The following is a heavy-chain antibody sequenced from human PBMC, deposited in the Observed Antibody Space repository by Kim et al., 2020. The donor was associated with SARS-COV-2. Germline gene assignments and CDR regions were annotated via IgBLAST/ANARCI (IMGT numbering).Heavy chain of an antibody. CDR3: VTYGYYDSSGFPH. V-gene: IGHV3-11*04. CDR1: GFTFNDYY. J-gene: IGHJ1*01. D-gene: IGHD3-22*01. CDR2: ISSSGDTI. Sequence: GGSLRLSCAASGFTFNDYYMSWIRQAPCKGLELVSYISSSGDTIYYADSVKGRFTMSRDNARNSVYLQMNSLRGEDTAVYYCVTYGYYDSSGFPHWGQGTLVTVSA.